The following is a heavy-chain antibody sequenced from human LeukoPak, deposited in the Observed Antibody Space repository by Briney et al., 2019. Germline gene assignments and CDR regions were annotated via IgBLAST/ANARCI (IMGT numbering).Heavy chain of an antibody. CDR1: GYSFTDYR. CDR2: IYPRDSDT. CDR3: ARHIVTGTSSFYAFDL. J-gene: IGHJ3*01. D-gene: IGHD1-7*01. Sequence: GESLKISRQGSGYSFTDYRIGWVRQMAGKGLEWMGIIYPRDSDTRYSPSFQGQVTISADRSISTAYLQWSSLKASDTAIYYCARHIVTGTSSFYAFDLWGQGTMVTVSS. V-gene: IGHV5-51*01.